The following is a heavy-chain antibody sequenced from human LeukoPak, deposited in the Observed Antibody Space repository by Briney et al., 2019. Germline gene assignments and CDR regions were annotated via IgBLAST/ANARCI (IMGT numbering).Heavy chain of an antibody. CDR2: IKQDGSEK. CDR3: ARVACSSTSCEPYYYYGMDV. Sequence: GGSLRLSCAASGFTFSSYWMSWVRQAPGKGLEWVANIKQDGSEKYYVDSVKGRFTISRDNAKNSLYLQMNSLRAEDTAVYYCARVACSSTSCEPYYYYGMDVWGQGTTVTVSS. D-gene: IGHD2-2*01. V-gene: IGHV3-7*01. CDR1: GFTFSSYW. J-gene: IGHJ6*02.